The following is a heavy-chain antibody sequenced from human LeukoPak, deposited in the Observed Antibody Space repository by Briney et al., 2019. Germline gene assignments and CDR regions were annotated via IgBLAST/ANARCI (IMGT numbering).Heavy chain of an antibody. CDR1: GGSISSYY. J-gene: IGHJ5*02. CDR3: ARGAWVNWFDP. CDR2: INHSGST. D-gene: IGHD3-16*01. V-gene: IGHV4-34*01. Sequence: PSETLSLTCTVSGGSISSYYWSWIRQPPGKGLEWIGEINHSGSTNYNPSLKSRVTISVDTSKNQFSLKLSSVTAADTAVYYCARGAWVNWFDPWGQGTLVTVSS.